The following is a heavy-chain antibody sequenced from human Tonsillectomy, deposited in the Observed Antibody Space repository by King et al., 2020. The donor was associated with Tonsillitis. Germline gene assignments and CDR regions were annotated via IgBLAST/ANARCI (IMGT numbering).Heavy chain of an antibody. CDR3: ARRGIINYGMDV. D-gene: IGHD2-15*01. J-gene: IGHJ6*02. CDR2: IIPIFGAT. Sequence: QLVQSGAEVKKPGSSLKVSCKASGGTFNNYGISWVRQAPGQGLEWMGGIIPIFGATNYAQKFQGRVTITADESTRTAYMELSSLRSDDTAVYYCARRGIINYGMDVWGQGTTVTVSS. CDR1: GGTFNNYG. V-gene: IGHV1-69*01.